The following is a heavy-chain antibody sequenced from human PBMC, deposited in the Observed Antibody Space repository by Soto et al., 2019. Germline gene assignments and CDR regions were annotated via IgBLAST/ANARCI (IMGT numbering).Heavy chain of an antibody. CDR1: GFTFSDYY. V-gene: IGHV3-11*01. CDR2: LSGGNTI. J-gene: IGHJ3*02. D-gene: IGHD5-12*01. CDR3: VRGNSGVDI. Sequence: QVQVVESGGGLVKPGGSLRLSCAGSGFTFSDYYMSWIRQIPGKGLEWISCLSGGNTIYYIDSVKGRFTLSRDSAKNSRYLQMDSLRAEDTAVYYCVRGNSGVDICGQGTMVTVSS.